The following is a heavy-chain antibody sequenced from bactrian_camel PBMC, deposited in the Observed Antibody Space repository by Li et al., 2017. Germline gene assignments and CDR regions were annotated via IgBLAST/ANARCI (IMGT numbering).Heavy chain of an antibody. V-gene: IGHV3-3*01. CDR3: AACPFDGSWSLSPSDFSY. J-gene: IGHJ6*01. D-gene: IGHD2*01. CDR1: GEAVSSFC. Sequence: HVQLVESGGGSVQAGGSLRLSCAASGEAVSSFCVGWFRHAPGKEREGVATIWTSSANTYYADSVKGRFTISQDKAKDTVYLQMSSLLIEDTAKYYCAACPFDGSWSLSPSDFSYWGLGTQVTVS. CDR2: IWTSSANT.